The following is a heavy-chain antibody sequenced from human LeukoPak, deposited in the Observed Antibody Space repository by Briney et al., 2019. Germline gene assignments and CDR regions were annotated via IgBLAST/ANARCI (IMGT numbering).Heavy chain of an antibody. Sequence: GESLKISCKGSGYSFTSYWIGWVRQMPGKGLEWMGIIYPGDSDTRYSPSFQGQVTISADKSISTAYLQWSSLKASDTAMYYCARHPPRFRYFDWLSGFDPGGQGTLVTVS. CDR1: GYSFTSYW. V-gene: IGHV5-51*01. J-gene: IGHJ5*02. CDR3: ARHPPRFRYFDWLSGFDP. CDR2: IYPGDSDT. D-gene: IGHD3-9*01.